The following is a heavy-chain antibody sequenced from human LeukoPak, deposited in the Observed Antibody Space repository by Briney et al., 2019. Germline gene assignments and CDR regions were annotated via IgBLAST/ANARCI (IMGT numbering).Heavy chain of an antibody. CDR2: INAYNGNT. CDR1: GYTFTSYG. CDR3: ARGHGGSGYYRMRDEYFQH. V-gene: IGHV1-18*01. Sequence: GASVKVSCKASGYTFTSYGISWVRQAPGQGLEWMGWINAYNGNTNYAQKLQGRVTMTTDTSTSTAYMELRSLRSDDTAVYYCARGHGGSGYYRMRDEYFQHWGQGTLVTVSS. J-gene: IGHJ1*01. D-gene: IGHD3-22*01.